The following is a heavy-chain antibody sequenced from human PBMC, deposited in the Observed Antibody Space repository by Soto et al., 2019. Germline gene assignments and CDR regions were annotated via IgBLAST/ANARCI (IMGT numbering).Heavy chain of an antibody. V-gene: IGHV3-21*01. CDR2: INYKSHI. D-gene: IGHD3-16*01. J-gene: IGHJ6*03. CDR3: ARDLFYADYYYYMDV. CDR1: GFTFSSYS. Sequence: EVQLVESGGGLVKPGGSLRLSCAASGFTFSSYSMNWVHQAPGKGLEWVSSINYKSHIDYADSVKGRFTISRDNAKNSLYLQMNSLRAEDTAVYFCARDLFYADYYYYMDVWGIATTVTVSS.